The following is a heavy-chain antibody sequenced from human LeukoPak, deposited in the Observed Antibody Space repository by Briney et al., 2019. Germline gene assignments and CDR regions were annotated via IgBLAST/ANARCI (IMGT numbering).Heavy chain of an antibody. CDR2: ISSSGTTV. CDR3: AREKFYDNSGYDY. Sequence: GGSLRLSCAASGFTFSSYEMNWVRQAQGQGLEWVAYISSSGTTVYYADSVKGRFTISRDNAKNSLFLQMNSLRAEDTAGYYCAREKFYDNSGYDYWGQGTLVTVSS. CDR1: GFTFSSYE. V-gene: IGHV3-48*03. J-gene: IGHJ4*02. D-gene: IGHD3-22*01.